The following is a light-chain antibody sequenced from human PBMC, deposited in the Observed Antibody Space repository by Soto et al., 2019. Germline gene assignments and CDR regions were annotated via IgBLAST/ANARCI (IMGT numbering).Light chain of an antibody. Sequence: QSVLTQTPSASXTPXXXXSISCSGSSTNIGRNTVIWYQQVPGTTPKVLIYSNSQRPSGVPDRFSGSKSGTSASLAISGLQSDDEADYYCAAWDDSLNGVVFGGGTKLTVL. CDR1: STNIGRNT. J-gene: IGLJ2*01. V-gene: IGLV1-44*01. CDR2: SNS. CDR3: AAWDDSLNGVV.